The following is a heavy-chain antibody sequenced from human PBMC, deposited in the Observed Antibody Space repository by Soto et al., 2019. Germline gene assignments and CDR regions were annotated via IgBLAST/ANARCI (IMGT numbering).Heavy chain of an antibody. CDR3: SRGPGGPDGPGDY. V-gene: IGHV1-3*01. Sequence: QVQLVQSGAEVKKPGASVKVSCKASGYTFTSYAMHWVRQAPGQRLEWMGWINDGNGNTKYSQKFQGRVTITRDTAASTDYMELSSLRSEDTAVYYCSRGPGGPDGPGDYWGQGTLVTVSS. J-gene: IGHJ4*02. D-gene: IGHD2-15*01. CDR2: INDGNGNT. CDR1: GYTFTSYA.